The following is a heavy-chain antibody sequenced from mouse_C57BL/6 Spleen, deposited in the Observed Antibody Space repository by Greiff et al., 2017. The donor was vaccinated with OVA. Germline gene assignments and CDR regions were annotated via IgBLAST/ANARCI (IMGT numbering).Heavy chain of an antibody. Sequence: QVQLQQPGAELVKPGASVKLSCKASGYTFTSYWMHWVKQRPGRGLEWIGRIDPNSGGTKYNEKFKSKATLTVDKPSSTAYMQLSSLTSEDSAVYYCAYRGDYDGGYFDVWGTGTTVTVSS. CDR1: GYTFTSYW. CDR2: IDPNSGGT. J-gene: IGHJ1*03. CDR3: AYRGDYDGGYFDV. D-gene: IGHD2-4*01. V-gene: IGHV1-72*01.